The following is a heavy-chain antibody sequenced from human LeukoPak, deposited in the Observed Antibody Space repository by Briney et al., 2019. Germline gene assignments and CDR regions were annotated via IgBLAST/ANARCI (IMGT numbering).Heavy chain of an antibody. V-gene: IGHV3-23*01. CDR1: GFTFSSYA. Sequence: GGSLRLSCAASGFTFSSYAMSWVRQAPGKGLEWVSAISGSGGSTYYADSVRGRFTISRDNADNSLYLQMSSLRDEDTAVYYCARGPSGYHNTGGQGTLVTVSS. J-gene: IGHJ4*02. CDR3: ARGPSGYHNT. D-gene: IGHD5-12*01. CDR2: ISGSGGST.